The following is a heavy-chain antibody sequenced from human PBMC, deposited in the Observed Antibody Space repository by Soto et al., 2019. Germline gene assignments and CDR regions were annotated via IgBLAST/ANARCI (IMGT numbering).Heavy chain of an antibody. CDR2: LSGYNGNT. D-gene: IGHD3-3*01. Sequence: QLQLMQSGPEVKKHGASLKVSCKASGYSFTSYGISWVRQAPGRGLEWMGWLSGYNGNTNNEQKFKGRVTMTIVAAISTAYRVLRSLASDDTAVYYCAKDITASSPRRYRFGMDVLGPVTTFTVSS. CDR1: GYSFTSYG. V-gene: IGHV1-18*01. CDR3: AKDITASSPRRYRFGMDV. J-gene: IGHJ6*02.